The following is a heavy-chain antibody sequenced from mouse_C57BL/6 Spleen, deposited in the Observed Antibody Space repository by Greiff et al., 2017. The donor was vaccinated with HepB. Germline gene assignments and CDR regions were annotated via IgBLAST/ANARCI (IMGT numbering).Heavy chain of an antibody. CDR1: GYTFTTYP. CDR3: ARGYGYDCYYFDY. D-gene: IGHD2-2*01. V-gene: IGHV1-47*01. J-gene: IGHJ2*01. Sequence: VKLMESGAELVKPGASVKMSCKASGYTFTTYPIEWMKQNHGKSLEWIGNFHPYNDDTKYNEKFKGKATLTVEKSSSTVYLELSRLTSDDSAVYYCARGYGYDCYYFDYWGQGTTLTVSS. CDR2: FHPYNDDT.